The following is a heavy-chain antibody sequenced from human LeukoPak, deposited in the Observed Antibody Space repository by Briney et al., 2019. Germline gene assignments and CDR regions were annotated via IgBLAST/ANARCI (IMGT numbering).Heavy chain of an antibody. V-gene: IGHV4-4*07. D-gene: IGHD1-1*01. CDR1: GGSISSYY. CDR3: ARDTGTKREIYYYYGMDV. J-gene: IGHJ6*02. Sequence: PSETLSLTCTVSGGSISSYYWSWIRQPAGKGLEWIGRIYTSGSTNYNPSLKSRVTMSVDTSKNQFSLKLSSVTAADTAVYYCARDTGTKREIYYYYGMDVWGQGTTVTVSS. CDR2: IYTSGST.